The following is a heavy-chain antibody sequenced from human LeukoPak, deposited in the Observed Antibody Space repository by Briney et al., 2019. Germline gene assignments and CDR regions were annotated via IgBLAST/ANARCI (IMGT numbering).Heavy chain of an antibody. CDR2: IYTSGST. CDR3: ARTPDYGGKPEYFQH. CDR1: GGSISSHY. D-gene: IGHD4-23*01. J-gene: IGHJ1*01. V-gene: IGHV4-4*09. Sequence: PSETLSLTCTVSGGSISSHYWSWIRQPPGKGLEWIGYIYTSGSTNYNPSLKSRVTISVDTSKNQFSLKLSSVTAADTAVYYCARTPDYGGKPEYFQHWGQGTLVTVSS.